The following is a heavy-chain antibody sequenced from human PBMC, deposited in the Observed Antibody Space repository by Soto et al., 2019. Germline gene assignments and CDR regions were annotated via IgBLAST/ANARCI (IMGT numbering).Heavy chain of an antibody. D-gene: IGHD3-3*01. J-gene: IGHJ6*03. CDR3: AKDGASYYDFWSGYPINQYYYYYMDV. Sequence: GGSLRLSCAASGFTFSSYGMHWVRQAPGKGLEWVAVISYDGSNKYYADSVKGRFTISRDNSKNTLYLQMNSLRAEDTAVYYCAKDGASYYDFWSGYPINQYYYYYMDVWGKGTTVTVSS. CDR1: GFTFSSYG. V-gene: IGHV3-30*18. CDR2: ISYDGSNK.